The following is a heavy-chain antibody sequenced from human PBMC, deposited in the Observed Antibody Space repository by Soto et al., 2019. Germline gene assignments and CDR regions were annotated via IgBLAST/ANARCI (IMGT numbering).Heavy chain of an antibody. CDR2: IYSGGST. V-gene: IGHV3-66*01. D-gene: IGHD1-26*01. CDR3: ARKVVWSPLVGATKVDYYYGMDV. Sequence: PGGFLRLCCGAAGGTGGSNYMSWVRQAPGKGLEWVSVIYSGGSTYYADSVKGRFTISRDNSKNTLYLQMNSLRAEDTAVYYCARKVVWSPLVGATKVDYYYGMDVWGQGTTVTVSS. CDR1: GGTGGSNY. J-gene: IGHJ6*02.